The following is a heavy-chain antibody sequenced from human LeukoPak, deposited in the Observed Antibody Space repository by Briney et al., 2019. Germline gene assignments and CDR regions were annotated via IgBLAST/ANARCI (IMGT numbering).Heavy chain of an antibody. D-gene: IGHD2-15*01. CDR2: ISGGGVTT. CDR3: VRDPRNVGLAP. Sequence: PGGSLRLSCVGSGFTSIAYALTWARQAPGKGLEWVSGISGGGVTTYYADSVKGRFTISRDNSKNTLYLQMNSLRVEDTAVYYCVRDPRNVGLAPWGQGTLVTVSS. V-gene: IGHV3-23*01. J-gene: IGHJ5*02. CDR1: GFTSIAYA.